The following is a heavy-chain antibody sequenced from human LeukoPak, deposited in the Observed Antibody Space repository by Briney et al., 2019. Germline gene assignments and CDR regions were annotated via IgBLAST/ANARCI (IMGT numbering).Heavy chain of an antibody. CDR2: TNHSGST. V-gene: IGHV4-34*01. Sequence: SETLSLTCAVYGGSFSGYYWSWIRQPPGKGLEWIGETNHSGSTNYNPSLKSRVTISVDTSKNQFSLKLSSVTAADTAVYYCARVGVAARPGRRFDPWGQGTLVTVSS. J-gene: IGHJ5*02. CDR1: GGSFSGYY. CDR3: ARVGVAARPGRRFDP. D-gene: IGHD6-6*01.